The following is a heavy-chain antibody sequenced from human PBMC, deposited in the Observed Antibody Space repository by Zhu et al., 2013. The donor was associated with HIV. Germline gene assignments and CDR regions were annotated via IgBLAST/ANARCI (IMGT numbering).Heavy chain of an antibody. D-gene: IGHD6-13*01. CDR2: INTYTGHT. V-gene: IGHV1-18*01. Sequence: QVQLVQSGAEVKKPGASVKVSCRASGYSFSTYGITWVRQAPGQGLEWMGWINTYTGHTNYAQSLRGRVTMTTDTSTTTAYMELRSLTSDDSAVYYCARGVSSTWFFDHWGQGTLVIVSS. CDR1: GYSFSTYG. CDR3: ARGVSSTWFFDH. J-gene: IGHJ4*02.